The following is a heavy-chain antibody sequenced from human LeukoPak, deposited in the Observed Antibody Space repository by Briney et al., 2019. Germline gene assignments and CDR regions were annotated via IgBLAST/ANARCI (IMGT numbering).Heavy chain of an antibody. CDR3: AREYYYDSSGYYFDY. D-gene: IGHD3-22*01. J-gene: IGHJ4*02. V-gene: IGHV1-3*01. CDR2: INAGNGNT. CDR1: GYTFTSYA. Sequence: GASVKVSCKASGYTFTSYAMHWVRQAPGQRLEWMGWINAGNGNTKYSQKFQGRVTITRDTSASTAYMELSSLRSEDTAVYYCAREYYYDSSGYYFDYWGQGTLVTVSS.